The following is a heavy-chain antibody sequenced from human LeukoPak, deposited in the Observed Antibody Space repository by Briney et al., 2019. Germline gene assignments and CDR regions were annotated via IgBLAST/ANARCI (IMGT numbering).Heavy chain of an antibody. Sequence: PGGSLRLSCAASGFTVSGNYMSWVRQSPQKGLEWVSLIYSGTKTYYADSVKGRFTISRGNSKDTLYLQMNSLRAEDTAVYYCARGDGSFDYWGQGILVTVSS. V-gene: IGHV3-53*01. CDR3: ARGDGSFDY. D-gene: IGHD5-24*01. J-gene: IGHJ4*02. CDR1: GFTVSGNY. CDR2: IYSGTKT.